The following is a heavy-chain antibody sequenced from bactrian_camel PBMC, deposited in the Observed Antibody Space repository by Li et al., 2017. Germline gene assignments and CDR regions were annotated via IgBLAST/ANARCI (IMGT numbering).Heavy chain of an antibody. CDR2: INYGGRAT. Sequence: DVQLVESGGGLVQPGGSLRLSCAASGFTFSNYAMTWVRQAPGKGLEWVSTINYGGRATYYADSVKGRFTISRDSAKNALYLQLNRLKTEDTAMYYCARGMDRPRSQGTQVTVS. J-gene: IGHJ4*01. V-gene: IGHV3S31*01. CDR1: GFTFSNYA.